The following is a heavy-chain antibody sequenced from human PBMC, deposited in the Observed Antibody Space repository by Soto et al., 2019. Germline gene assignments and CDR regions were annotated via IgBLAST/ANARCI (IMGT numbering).Heavy chain of an antibody. V-gene: IGHV4-4*07. Sequence: QVQLQESGPGLVKPSETLSLTCTVSGGSISSYYWSWIRQPAGKGLEWIGRIYTSGSTNYNPSLKRRVTMSVDTSKNQFSLKLSSVTAADTAVYYCARGYNLRYFDWTPLGGMDVWGQGTTVTVSS. CDR2: IYTSGST. J-gene: IGHJ6*02. CDR1: GGSISSYY. D-gene: IGHD3-9*01. CDR3: ARGYNLRYFDWTPLGGMDV.